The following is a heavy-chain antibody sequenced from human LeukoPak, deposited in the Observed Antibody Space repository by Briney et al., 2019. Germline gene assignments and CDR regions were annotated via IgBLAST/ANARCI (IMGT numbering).Heavy chain of an antibody. CDR2: IWYDGSNK. D-gene: IGHD2-21*02. V-gene: IGHV3-33*01. CDR3: ARDREYCGGDCYSDYYYGMDV. Sequence: GRSLRLSCAASGFTFSSYGMHWVRHAPGKGLEWVAVIWYDGSNKYYADSVKGRFTISRDNSKNTLYLQMNSLRAEDTAVYYCARDREYCGGDCYSDYYYGMDVWGKGTTVTVSS. CDR1: GFTFSSYG. J-gene: IGHJ6*04.